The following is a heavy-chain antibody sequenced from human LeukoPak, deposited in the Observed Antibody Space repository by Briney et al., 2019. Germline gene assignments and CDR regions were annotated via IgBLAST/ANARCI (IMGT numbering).Heavy chain of an antibody. CDR1: GGSFSGYY. CDR3: ARADYGGNSGDFDY. CDR2: INHSGNT. D-gene: IGHD4-17*01. V-gene: IGHV4-34*01. J-gene: IGHJ4*02. Sequence: SETLSLTCAVYGGSFSGYYWSWIRPPPGKGLEWIGEINHSGNTNYNPSLKSRATIAVEKSKKQFYLKLSSVTAADTAGYYCARADYGGNSGDFDYWGQGTRVTVSA.